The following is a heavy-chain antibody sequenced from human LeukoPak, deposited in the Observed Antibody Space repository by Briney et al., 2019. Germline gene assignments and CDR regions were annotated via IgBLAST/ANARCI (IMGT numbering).Heavy chain of an antibody. Sequence: GGPLRLSCAASGFTVSSNYMSWVRQAPGKGLEWVSAISGSGGSTYYADSVKGRFTISRDNSKNTLYLQMNSLRAEDTAVYYCAKDDYYDFWSGPLRHWGQGTLVTVSS. CDR3: AKDDYYDFWSGPLRH. J-gene: IGHJ4*02. CDR2: ISGSGGST. D-gene: IGHD3-3*01. V-gene: IGHV3-23*01. CDR1: GFTVSSNY.